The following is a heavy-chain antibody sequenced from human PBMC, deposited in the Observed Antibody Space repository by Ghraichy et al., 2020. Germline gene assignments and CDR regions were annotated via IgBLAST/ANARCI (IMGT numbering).Heavy chain of an antibody. J-gene: IGHJ3*02. D-gene: IGHD2-15*01. V-gene: IGHV3-23*01. Sequence: GGSLRLSCAASGFTFSSYAMSWVRQAPGKGLEWVSTISGDGGRAYYADSVKGRFTISRDNSKNTLYLQMNSLRAEDTAVYYCAKDRPTLGYCSGGSCSSEPFDAFDIWGQVTMVTVSS. CDR2: ISGDGGRA. CDR3: AKDRPTLGYCSGGSCSSEPFDAFDI. CDR1: GFTFSSYA.